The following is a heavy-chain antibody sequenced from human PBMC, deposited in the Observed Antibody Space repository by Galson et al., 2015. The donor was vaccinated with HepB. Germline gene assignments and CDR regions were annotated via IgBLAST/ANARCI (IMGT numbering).Heavy chain of an antibody. CDR2: IYYGGRT. Sequence: SETLSLTCAVSGVSISSSLSYWGWIRQSPKKGLEWIGSIYYGGRTYFSPSLNSRVPLSVDMSKSQFSLKLSSVTAADTAMYYCARLLSYYYDSTAYYQGGYFDLWGRGALVTVSS. CDR1: GVSISSSLSY. D-gene: IGHD3-22*01. CDR3: ARLLSYYYDSTAYYQGGYFDL. V-gene: IGHV4-39*07. J-gene: IGHJ2*01.